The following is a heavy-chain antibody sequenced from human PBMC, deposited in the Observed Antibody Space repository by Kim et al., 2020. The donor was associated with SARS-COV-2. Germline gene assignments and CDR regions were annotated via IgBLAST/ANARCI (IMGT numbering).Heavy chain of an antibody. CDR1: GFTFSSYA. D-gene: IGHD6-13*01. J-gene: IGHJ4*02. Sequence: GGSLRLSCAASGFTFSSYAMHWVRQAPGKGLEWVAVIWYDGSNKYYADSVKGRFTISRDNSKNTLYLQMNSLRAEDTAVYYCAKEFSLDGDIAAEDWGQGTLVTVSS. V-gene: IGHV3-33*06. CDR3: AKEFSLDGDIAAED. CDR2: IWYDGSNK.